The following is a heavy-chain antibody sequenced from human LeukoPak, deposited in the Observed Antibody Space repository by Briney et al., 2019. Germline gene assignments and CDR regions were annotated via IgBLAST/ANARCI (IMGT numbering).Heavy chain of an antibody. CDR3: AREDSKDY. D-gene: IGHD3-22*01. CDR1: AFIFSGHW. CDR2: IKEDGSER. J-gene: IGHJ4*02. V-gene: IGHV3-7*01. Sequence: GGSLRLSCEGSAFIFSGHWMNWVRQTPGKGLEWVASIKEDGSERQYVDSVKGRFTISRDNAKNSLYLQMNSLRAEDTAVYYCAREDSKDYWGQGTLVTVSS.